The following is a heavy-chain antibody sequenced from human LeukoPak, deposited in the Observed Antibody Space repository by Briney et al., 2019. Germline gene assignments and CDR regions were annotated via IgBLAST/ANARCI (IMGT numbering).Heavy chain of an antibody. V-gene: IGHV3-20*04. CDR3: ARDPGWNDYYYYYYMDV. D-gene: IGHD1-1*01. Sequence: GGSLRLSCAASGFSFDEHGMSWVRQAPGKGLEWVSGINWNSASTSYGDSVRGRFTISRDNAKNSLYLQMNSLRAEDTALYYCARDPGWNDYYYYYYMDVWGKGTTVTVSS. CDR1: GFSFDEHG. J-gene: IGHJ6*03. CDR2: INWNSAST.